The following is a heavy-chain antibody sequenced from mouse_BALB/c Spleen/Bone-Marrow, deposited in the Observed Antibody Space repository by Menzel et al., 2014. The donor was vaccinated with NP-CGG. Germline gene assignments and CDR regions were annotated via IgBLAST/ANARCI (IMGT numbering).Heavy chain of an antibody. V-gene: IGHV1-15*01. CDR1: GYTFADYE. CDR3: TRNWDDYFDY. Sequence: VHLVESGAELVRPGASVTLSCKASGYTFADYEIHWVKQTPVHGLEWIGAIDPETGGNAYNQKFKGKATLTADKSSSTAYMELRSLTSEDSAVYYCTRNWDDYFDYWGRGTTLTASS. J-gene: IGHJ2*01. D-gene: IGHD4-1*01. CDR2: IDPETGGN.